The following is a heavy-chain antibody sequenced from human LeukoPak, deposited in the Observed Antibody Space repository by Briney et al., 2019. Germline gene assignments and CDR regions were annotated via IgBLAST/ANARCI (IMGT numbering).Heavy chain of an antibody. J-gene: IGHJ4*02. D-gene: IGHD4-17*01. CDR3: AKDPKTTVTTGGLFDY. CDR1: GFTFSSYA. V-gene: IGHV3-23*01. Sequence: AGGSLRLSCAASGFTFSSYAMSWVRQAPGKGLDWVSGISGSSGSTYYADSVKGRFTISRDNSKNTLYLQMNSLRAEDTAVYYCAKDPKTTVTTGGLFDYWGQGTLATVSS. CDR2: ISGSSGST.